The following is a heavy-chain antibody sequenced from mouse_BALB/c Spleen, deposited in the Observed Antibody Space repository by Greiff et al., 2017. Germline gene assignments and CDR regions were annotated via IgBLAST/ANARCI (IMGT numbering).Heavy chain of an antibody. V-gene: IGHV1-80*01. D-gene: IGHD2-4*01. Sequence: QVQLQQSGAELVRPGSSVKISCKASGYAFSSYWMNWVKQRPGQGLEWIGQIYPGDGDTNYNGKFKGKATLTADKSSSTAYMQLSSLTSEDSAVYFCAREGITPAMDYWGQGTSVTVSS. CDR2: IYPGDGDT. J-gene: IGHJ4*01. CDR1: GYAFSSYW. CDR3: AREGITPAMDY.